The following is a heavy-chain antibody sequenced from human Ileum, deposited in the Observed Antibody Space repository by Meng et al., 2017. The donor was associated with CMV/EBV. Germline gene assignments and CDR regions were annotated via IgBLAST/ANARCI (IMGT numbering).Heavy chain of an antibody. CDR2: IYYSGST. J-gene: IGHJ4*02. Sequence: QLQLQESGPGLVKPSETLSLTCTVSGGSISSSSYYWGWIRQPPGKGLEWIGSIYYSGSTYYNPSLKSRVTISVDTSKNQFSLKLSSVTAADTAVYYCAREENTVNQFEYWGQGTLVTVSS. D-gene: IGHD4-17*01. CDR1: GGSISSSSYY. CDR3: AREENTVNQFEY. V-gene: IGHV4-39*07.